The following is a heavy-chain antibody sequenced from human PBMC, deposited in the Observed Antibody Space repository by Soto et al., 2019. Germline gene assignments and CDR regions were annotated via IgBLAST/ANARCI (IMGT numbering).Heavy chain of an antibody. CDR2: IYYSGST. CDR1: GGSISSYY. J-gene: IGHJ6*02. D-gene: IGHD2-15*01. CDR3: ASSRRYCSGGSCYSGSYGMDV. Sequence: SETLSLTCTVSGGSISSYYWSWIRQPPGKGLEWIGYIYYSGSTNYNPSLKSRVTISVDTSKNQFSLKLSSVTAADAAVYYCASSRRYCSGGSCYSGSYGMDVWGQGTTVTVSS. V-gene: IGHV4-59*01.